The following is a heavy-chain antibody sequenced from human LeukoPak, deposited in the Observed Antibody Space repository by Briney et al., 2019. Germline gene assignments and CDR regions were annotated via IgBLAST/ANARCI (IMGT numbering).Heavy chain of an antibody. CDR1: GGSFSGYY. V-gene: IGHV4-34*01. CDR2: INHSGST. D-gene: IGHD6-6*01. J-gene: IGHJ6*02. CDR3: AGSSIRMEHYYGMDV. Sequence: SQTLSLTCAVYGGSFSGYYWSWIRQPPGKGLEWIGEINHSGSTNYNPSLKSRVTISVDTSKNQFSPKLSSVTAADTAVYYCAGSSIRMEHYYGMDVWGQGTTVTVSS.